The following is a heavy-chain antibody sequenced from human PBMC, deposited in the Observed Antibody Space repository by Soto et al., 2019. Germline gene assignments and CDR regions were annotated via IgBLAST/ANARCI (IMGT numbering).Heavy chain of an antibody. Sequence: EVQLLESGGGLVQPGGSLRLSCAASGFTFSSYAMSWVRQAPGKGLEWVSAISGSGGSTYYADSVRGRFTISRDNSKNTLYLQMNSLRAEDTAVYYCAKDWWDYYDSSGYQSWGQGTLVTVSS. D-gene: IGHD3-22*01. CDR3: AKDWWDYYDSSGYQS. CDR1: GFTFSSYA. V-gene: IGHV3-23*01. CDR2: ISGSGGST. J-gene: IGHJ4*02.